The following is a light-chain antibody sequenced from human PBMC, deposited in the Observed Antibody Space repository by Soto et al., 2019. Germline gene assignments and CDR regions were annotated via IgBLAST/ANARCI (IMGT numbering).Light chain of an antibody. V-gene: IGKV3-20*01. CDR1: QSVSSY. CDR3: QQYGSSPSIT. Sequence: EIVLAQAPGTPSFSPGERATASCRASQSVSSYLAWYQQKPGQAPRLLIYDASNRATGIPARFSGSGSGTDFTLTISRLEPEDFAAYYCQQYGSSPSITFGQGTRLEIK. J-gene: IGKJ5*01. CDR2: DAS.